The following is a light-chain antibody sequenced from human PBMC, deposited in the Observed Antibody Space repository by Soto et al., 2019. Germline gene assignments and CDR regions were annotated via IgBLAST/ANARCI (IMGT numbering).Light chain of an antibody. CDR2: DND. CDR1: STNIGANY. J-gene: IGLJ1*01. V-gene: IGLV1-51*01. Sequence: QSVLTQPPSVSAAPGQRVIISCSGSSTNIGANYVSWYQHLPGTAPKLVVYDNDRHPSELPGRFSGSTSGTSATLVITGLQTGDEADYYCGTWDDSLVSYVFGAGTKLTVL. CDR3: GTWDDSLVSYV.